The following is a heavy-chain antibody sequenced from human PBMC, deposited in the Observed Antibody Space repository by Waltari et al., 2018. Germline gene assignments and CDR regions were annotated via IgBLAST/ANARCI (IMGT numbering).Heavy chain of an antibody. D-gene: IGHD2-21*01. CDR2: INPNSGGT. V-gene: IGHV1-2*06. CDR1: GYTFTGYF. CDR3: ARVGRCGGDCYEGRHFDY. J-gene: IGHJ4*02. Sequence: QVQLVQSGAEVKKPGASVKVSCKASGYTFTGYFMHWVRQAPGQGLEWMGRINPNSGGTNYAQKFQGRVTMTRDTSISTAYMELSRLRSDDTAVYYCARVGRCGGDCYEGRHFDYWGQGTLVTVSS.